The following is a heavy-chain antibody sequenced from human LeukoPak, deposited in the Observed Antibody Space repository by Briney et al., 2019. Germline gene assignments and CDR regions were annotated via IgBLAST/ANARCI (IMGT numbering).Heavy chain of an antibody. J-gene: IGHJ4*02. V-gene: IGHV1-18*01. CDR3: ARSPANRDIVVVPAALDY. CDR2: ISAYNGNT. Sequence: GASVKVSCKASGYTFTSYGISWMRQAPGQGLEWMGWISAYNGNTNYAQKLQGRVTMTTDTSTSTAYMELRSLRSDDTAVYYCARSPANRDIVVVPAALDYWGQGTLVTVSS. CDR1: GYTFTSYG. D-gene: IGHD2-2*01.